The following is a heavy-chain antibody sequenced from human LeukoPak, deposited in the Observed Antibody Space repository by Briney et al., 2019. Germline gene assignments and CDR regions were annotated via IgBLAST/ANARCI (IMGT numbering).Heavy chain of an antibody. V-gene: IGHV1-2*06. CDR2: INPNIPNTDDT. J-gene: IGHJ4*02. D-gene: IGHD7-27*01. CDR1: GYTFIDYY. Sequence: ASVKVSCKASGYTFIDYYIHWLRQAPGQGLEWMGRINPNIPNTDDTDYAHNAQGRVTMTRDTSISTAFMELSRLTSDDTAVYYCARDLPSTCNWELDYWGQGTLVTVPS. CDR3: ARDLPSTCNWELDY.